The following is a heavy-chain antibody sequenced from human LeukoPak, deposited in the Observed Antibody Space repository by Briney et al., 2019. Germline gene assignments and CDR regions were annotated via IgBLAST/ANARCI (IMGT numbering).Heavy chain of an antibody. J-gene: IGHJ5*02. CDR3: ARASPLGLNWFDP. Sequence: PSETLSLTCAVYGGSFSGYYWGWIRQPPGKGLEWIGEINHSGSTNYNPSLKSRVTISVDTSKNQFSLKLSSVTAADTAVYYCARASPLGLNWFDPWGQGTLVTVSS. D-gene: IGHD3/OR15-3a*01. CDR1: GGSFSGYY. CDR2: INHSGST. V-gene: IGHV4-34*01.